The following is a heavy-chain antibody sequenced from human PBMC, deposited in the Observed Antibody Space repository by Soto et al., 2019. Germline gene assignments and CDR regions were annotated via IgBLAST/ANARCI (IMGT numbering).Heavy chain of an antibody. Sequence: PGGSLGLGCAASRFRVNDYYMSWIRKAPGKGLEWVSFISSGSNYIKYADSVKGRFTISRDNAKNSLYLQMDSLTADDTAVYYCASPLNAWGRGNRVTVSS. CDR2: ISSGSNYI. D-gene: IGHD2-8*01. CDR3: ASPLNA. V-gene: IGHV3-11*06. J-gene: IGHJ5*02. CDR1: RFRVNDYY.